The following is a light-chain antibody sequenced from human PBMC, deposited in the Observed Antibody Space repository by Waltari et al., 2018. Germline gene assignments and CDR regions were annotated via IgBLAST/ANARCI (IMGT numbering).Light chain of an antibody. CDR2: ENS. V-gene: IGLV3-21*02. CDR1: NIGSPI. Sequence: SYFLTPPPSVSVAPGQTTRISGVGYNIGSPIVHRYQQKPGRAPVVVVYENSGRPSGIPERISGSNSGSMATLTIARVEAGDEAVYYCQVWDSSSDHWVFGGGTQLTVL. J-gene: IGLJ3*02. CDR3: QVWDSSSDHWV.